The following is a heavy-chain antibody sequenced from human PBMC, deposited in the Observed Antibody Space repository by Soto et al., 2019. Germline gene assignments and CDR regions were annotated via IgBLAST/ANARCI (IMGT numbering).Heavy chain of an antibody. CDR2: IIPIFGTA. J-gene: IGHJ5*02. V-gene: IGHV1-69*01. D-gene: IGHD5-18*01. Sequence: QVQLVQSGAEVKKPGSSVKVSCKASGGTFSSYAISWVRQAPGQGLEWMGGIIPIFGTANYAQKFQGRVTITADESTSTAYMELSSLRSEETAVYYCARVSQGGYSYGYGLLDPWGQGTLVTVSS. CDR3: ARVSQGGYSYGYGLLDP. CDR1: GGTFSSYA.